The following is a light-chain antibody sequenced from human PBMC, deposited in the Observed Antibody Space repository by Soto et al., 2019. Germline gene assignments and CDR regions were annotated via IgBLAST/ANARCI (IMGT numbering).Light chain of an antibody. V-gene: IGKV1-5*01. CDR1: QRVSGW. CDR3: QQYETFSGT. J-gene: IGKJ1*01. Sequence: DITMNQSPSTLSASVGETLSVPCRASQRVSGWLAWSQRKPGEAPKLLIYDASALPRGVPSRFSGSGSGTKFTLTIASLQPDDFAPYYCQQYETFSGTFGPVTKVDIK. CDR2: DAS.